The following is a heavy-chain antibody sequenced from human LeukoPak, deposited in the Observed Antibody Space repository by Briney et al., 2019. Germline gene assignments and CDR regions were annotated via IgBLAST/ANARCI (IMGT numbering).Heavy chain of an antibody. Sequence: KTGGSLRLSCAASGFTFSSYSMNWVRQAPGKGLEWVSSISSSSSYIYYADSVKGRFTISRDNAKNPLYLQMNSLRAEDTAVYYCARSGPEHNWNYVGYWGQGTLVTVSS. CDR2: ISSSSSYI. CDR1: GFTFSSYS. J-gene: IGHJ4*02. V-gene: IGHV3-21*01. D-gene: IGHD1-20*01. CDR3: ARSGPEHNWNYVGY.